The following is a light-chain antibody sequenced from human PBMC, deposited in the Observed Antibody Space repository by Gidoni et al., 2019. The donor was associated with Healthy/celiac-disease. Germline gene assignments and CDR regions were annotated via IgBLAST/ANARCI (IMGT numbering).Light chain of an antibody. V-gene: IGLV3-25*03. CDR3: QSADSSGTYVV. Sequence: SYELTQPPSVSVSPAQTARITCPGDALPKQYAYWYQQKPGQAPVLVIYKDSERHSGIPERFSGSSSGKTVTLTISGVQAEDEADYYCQSADSSGTYVVFGGGTKLTVL. CDR2: KDS. J-gene: IGLJ2*01. CDR1: ALPKQY.